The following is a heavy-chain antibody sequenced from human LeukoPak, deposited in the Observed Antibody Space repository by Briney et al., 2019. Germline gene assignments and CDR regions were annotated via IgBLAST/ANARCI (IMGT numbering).Heavy chain of an antibody. CDR1: GFTVSSNY. CDR3: ARGTQQWLVLDY. V-gene: IGHV3-53*01. J-gene: IGHJ4*02. CDR2: IYSGGST. D-gene: IGHD6-19*01. Sequence: GGSLRLSCAASGFTVSSNYMSWVRQAPGKGLEWVSVIYSGGSTYYADSVKGRFTISRDNSKNTLYLQMNSLRAEDTAVYYYARGTQQWLVLDYWGQGTLVTVSS.